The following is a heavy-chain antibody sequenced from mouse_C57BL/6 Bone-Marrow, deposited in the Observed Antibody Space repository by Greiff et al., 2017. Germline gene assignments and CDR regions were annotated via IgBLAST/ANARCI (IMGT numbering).Heavy chain of an antibody. CDR2: IDPETGGT. V-gene: IGHV1-15*01. CDR1: GYTFTDYE. CDR3: TEDYYGLDY. J-gene: IGHJ2*01. D-gene: IGHD1-1*01. Sequence: VQLQESGAELVRPGASVTLSCKASGYTFTDYEMHWVKQTPVHGLEWIGAIDPETGGTAYNQKFKGKAILTADKSSSTAYMELRSLTSEDSAVYYCTEDYYGLDYWGQGTTLTVSS.